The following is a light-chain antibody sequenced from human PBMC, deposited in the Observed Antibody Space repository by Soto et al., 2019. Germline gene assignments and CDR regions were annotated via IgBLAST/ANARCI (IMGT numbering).Light chain of an antibody. CDR3: QESHTAGT. J-gene: IGKJ2*01. CDR2: GAS. CDR1: QSISGY. V-gene: IGKV1-39*01. Sequence: DIQMTQSPSSLSASVGAGVTITCRASQSISGYLSWYQQKSGKAPDLLIYGASNLQSGVPSRFSGSGSGTDFTLTISSLQPEDFATYFCQESHTAGTFGQGTKLEI.